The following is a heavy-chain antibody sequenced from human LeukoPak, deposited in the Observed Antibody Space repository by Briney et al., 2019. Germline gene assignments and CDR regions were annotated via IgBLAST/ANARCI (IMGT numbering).Heavy chain of an antibody. Sequence: ASVKVSCKASGYTFTSYGISWVRQAPGQGLEWMGWISAYNGNTNYAQKLQGRVTMTTDTSTSTAYMELRSLRSDDTAVYYCARGGCSSTSCYSPYYYYGMGVWGQGTTVTVSS. J-gene: IGHJ6*02. CDR2: ISAYNGNT. V-gene: IGHV1-18*01. CDR1: GYTFTSYG. CDR3: ARGGCSSTSCYSPYYYYGMGV. D-gene: IGHD2-2*02.